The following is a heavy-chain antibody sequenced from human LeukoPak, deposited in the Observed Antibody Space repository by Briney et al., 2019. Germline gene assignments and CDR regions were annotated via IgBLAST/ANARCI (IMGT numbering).Heavy chain of an antibody. CDR1: GFTFDDYA. V-gene: IGHV3-9*01. CDR2: ISWNSGSI. Sequence: PGGSLRLSCAASGFTFDDYAMHWVRQAPGKGLEWVSGISWNSGSIGYADSVKGRFTISRDNAKNSLYLQMNSLRAEDTALYYCAKDGGGYSYGYGAFDIWGQGTMVTVSS. J-gene: IGHJ3*02. CDR3: AKDGGGYSYGYGAFDI. D-gene: IGHD5-18*01.